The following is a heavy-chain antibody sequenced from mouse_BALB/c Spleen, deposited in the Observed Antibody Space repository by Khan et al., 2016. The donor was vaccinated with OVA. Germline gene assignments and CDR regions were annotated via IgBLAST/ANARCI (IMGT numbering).Heavy chain of an antibody. CDR3: VREGADYKSDSWFAY. V-gene: IGHV1-4*01. D-gene: IGHD2-14*01. CDR2: INPRNHYT. Sequence: QVQLQESGAEQARPGASVKMSCKASGYTFTSYTIHWVKQRPGQTLEWIGHINPRNHYTNYNQNFKDKATLIVDQSSITAYMQLSSLTSEDSAVYYSVREGADYKSDSWFAYWGQGTLVTVSA. CDR1: GYTFTSYT. J-gene: IGHJ3*01.